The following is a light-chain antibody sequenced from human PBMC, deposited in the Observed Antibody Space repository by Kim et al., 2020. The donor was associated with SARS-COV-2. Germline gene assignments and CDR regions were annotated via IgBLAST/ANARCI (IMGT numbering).Light chain of an antibody. CDR1: NSDVGGYNS. J-gene: IGLJ3*02. Sequence: QSALTQPASVSGSPGQSITISCTGTNSDVGGYNSVSWYQRHPGKAPKLMISDVSNRPSGVSNRFSGSKSGNTASLTISGLQAEDEAEYFCCSYTSTSTLWVFGGGTQLTVL. CDR2: DVS. V-gene: IGLV2-14*03. CDR3: CSYTSTSTLWV.